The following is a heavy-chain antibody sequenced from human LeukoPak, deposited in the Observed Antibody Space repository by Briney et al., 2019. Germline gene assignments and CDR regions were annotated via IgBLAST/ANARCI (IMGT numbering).Heavy chain of an antibody. J-gene: IGHJ4*02. CDR1: GGSISSSSYY. D-gene: IGHD3-10*01. CDR3: ARDGIGAVPFDY. V-gene: IGHV4-39*07. CDR2: IYYSGST. Sequence: SETLSLTCTVSGGSISSSSYYWGWIRQPPGKGLEWIGSIYYSGSTYYNPSLKSRVTISVDTSKNQFSLKLSSVTAADTAVYYCARDGIGAVPFDYWGQGTLVTVSS.